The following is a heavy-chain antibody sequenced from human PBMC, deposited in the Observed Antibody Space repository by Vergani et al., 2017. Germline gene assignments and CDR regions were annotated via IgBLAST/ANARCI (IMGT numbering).Heavy chain of an antibody. CDR3: ALLRLWRGDACDI. CDR2: INHSGST. D-gene: IGHD3-16*01. J-gene: IGHJ3*02. CDR1: GGSFSGYY. Sequence: QVQLQQWGAGLLKPSETLSLTCAVYGGSFSGYYWSWIRQPPGKGLEWIGEINHSGSTNYNPSLKSRVTISVDTSKNQFSLKLSSVTAADTAVYYCALLRLWRGDACDIWGQGTMVTVSS. V-gene: IGHV4-34*01.